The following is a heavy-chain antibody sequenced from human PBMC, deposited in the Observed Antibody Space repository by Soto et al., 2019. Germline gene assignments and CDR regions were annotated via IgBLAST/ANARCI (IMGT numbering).Heavy chain of an antibody. J-gene: IGHJ4*02. Sequence: ASVKVFCKASGYTFSGYYMHWVRQAPGQGLEWMGWINPNSGGTNSAQKFQGRVTMTRDTSISTAYMELSRLRSDDTAVYYCARAESSSWYPHFDYWGQGTLVTVSS. D-gene: IGHD6-13*01. CDR2: INPNSGGT. CDR3: ARAESSSWYPHFDY. CDR1: GYTFSGYY. V-gene: IGHV1-2*02.